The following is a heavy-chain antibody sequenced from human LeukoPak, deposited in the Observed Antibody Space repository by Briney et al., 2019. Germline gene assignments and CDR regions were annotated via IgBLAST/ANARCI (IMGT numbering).Heavy chain of an antibody. CDR3: AGSASMVFGELPFDY. D-gene: IGHD3-10*01. V-gene: IGHV3-11*04. CDR2: ISSSGSTI. Sequence: PGGSLRLSCAASGFTFSDYYMSWIRQAPGKGLEWVSYISSSGSTIYYADSVKGRFTISRDNAKNSLYLQMNSLRAEDTAVYYCAGSASMVFGELPFDYWGQGTLVTVSS. J-gene: IGHJ4*02. CDR1: GFTFSDYY.